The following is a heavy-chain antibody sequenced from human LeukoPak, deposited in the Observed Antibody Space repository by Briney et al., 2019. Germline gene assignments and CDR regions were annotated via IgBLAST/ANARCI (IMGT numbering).Heavy chain of an antibody. J-gene: IGHJ4*02. CDR3: ARARYANAWYAFDI. CDR2: LSHSGSS. V-gene: IGHV4-59*02. CDR1: GGSVSSYY. D-gene: IGHD2-8*01. Sequence: SETLSLTCTVSGGSVSSYYWSWIRRPPGRGLEWIAYLSHSGSSDSNPSLTSRVTTLVDTSKNQFSLKLTSVTAADTAVYYCARARYANAWYAFDIWGQGTLVTVSS.